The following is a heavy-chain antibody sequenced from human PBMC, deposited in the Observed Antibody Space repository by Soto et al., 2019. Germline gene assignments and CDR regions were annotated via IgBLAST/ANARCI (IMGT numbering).Heavy chain of an antibody. CDR3: ARGRGYSGYDSYANWFDP. J-gene: IGHJ5*02. CDR1: GGSISSGIYS. D-gene: IGHD5-12*01. Sequence: SETLSLTCAVSGGSISSGIYSWSWIRQPPGKGLEWIAYIYHSGSTYYNPSLKSRVTISVDRSKNQFSLKLSSVTAADTAVYYCARGRGYSGYDSYANWFDPWGQGILVTVSS. V-gene: IGHV4-30-2*01. CDR2: IYHSGST.